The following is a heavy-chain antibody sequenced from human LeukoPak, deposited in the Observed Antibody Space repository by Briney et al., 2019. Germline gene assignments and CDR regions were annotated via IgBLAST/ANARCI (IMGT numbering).Heavy chain of an antibody. CDR1: GFTFSTFA. CDR3: ATCRQVLLPFES. Sequence: GGSLRLPCAASGFTFSTFAMIWVRQPPGKGLEWVSSIFPSGGEIHYADSVRGRFTISRDNSKSTLSLQMNSLRAEDTAIYYCATCRQVLLPFESWGQGTLVTVSS. D-gene: IGHD2-8*02. V-gene: IGHV3-23*01. CDR2: IFPSGGEI. J-gene: IGHJ4*02.